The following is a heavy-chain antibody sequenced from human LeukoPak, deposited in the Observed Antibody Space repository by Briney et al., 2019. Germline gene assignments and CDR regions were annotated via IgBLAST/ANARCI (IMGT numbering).Heavy chain of an antibody. D-gene: IGHD3-9*01. J-gene: IGHJ5*02. CDR3: ARDLTGYYMGNWFDP. CDR1: GGSISSSSYY. CDR2: IYYSGST. V-gene: IGHV4-39*07. Sequence: PSETLSLTCTVSGGSISSSSYYWGWIRQPPGKGLGWIGSIYYSGSTYYNPSLKSRVTISVDTSKNQFSLKLSSVTAADTAVYSCARDLTGYYMGNWFDPWGQGTLVTVSS.